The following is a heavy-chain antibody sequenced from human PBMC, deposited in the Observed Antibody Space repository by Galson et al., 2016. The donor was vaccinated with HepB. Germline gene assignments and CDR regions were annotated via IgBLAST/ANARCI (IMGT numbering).Heavy chain of an antibody. V-gene: IGHV3-53*01. CDR3: VRSPPGSGYFLLYYFEY. CDR1: GFSVSSNY. D-gene: IGHD3-3*01. J-gene: IGHJ4*02. Sequence: SLRLSCAASGFSVSSNYLSWVRQVPGKGLEWVSVIYSRGNTYYADSVEGRFTLSRDSSKNTLCLQMDSLRAGDTAMYYCVRSPPGSGYFLLYYFEYWGQGTPVTVSS. CDR2: IYSRGNT.